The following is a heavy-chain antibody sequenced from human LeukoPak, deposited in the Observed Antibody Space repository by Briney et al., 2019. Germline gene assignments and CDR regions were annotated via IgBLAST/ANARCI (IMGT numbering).Heavy chain of an antibody. Sequence: SVKVSCKASGGTFSSYAISWVRQAPGQGLEWMGRIIPIFGTANYAQKFQGRVTITTDESTSTAYMELSSLRSEDTAVYYCARGGDYSNYGSVRFDPWGQGTLVTISS. CDR3: ARGGDYSNYGSVRFDP. CDR2: IIPIFGTA. D-gene: IGHD4-11*01. CDR1: GGTFSSYA. J-gene: IGHJ5*02. V-gene: IGHV1-69*05.